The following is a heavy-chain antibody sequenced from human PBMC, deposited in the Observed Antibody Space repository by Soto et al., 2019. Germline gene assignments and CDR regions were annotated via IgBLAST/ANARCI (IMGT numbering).Heavy chain of an antibody. D-gene: IGHD6-13*01. J-gene: IGHJ4*02. Sequence: SLRLSCAASGFTFSSYGMHWVRQAPGKGLEWVAVISYDGSNKYYADSVKGRFTISRDNSKNTLYLQMNSLRAEDTAVYYCAKVRIAAAGTSDYWGQGTLVTVSS. CDR3: AKVRIAAAGTSDY. CDR1: GFTFSSYG. V-gene: IGHV3-30*18. CDR2: ISYDGSNK.